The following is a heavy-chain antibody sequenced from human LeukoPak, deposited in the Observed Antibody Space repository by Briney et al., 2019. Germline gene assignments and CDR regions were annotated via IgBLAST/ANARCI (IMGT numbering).Heavy chain of an antibody. CDR3: ARSRSGGNYYFEQ. J-gene: IGHJ1*01. D-gene: IGHD3-10*01. V-gene: IGHV6-1*01. Sequence: SQTLSLTCGISGDSVSSNSAAWNWIRQSPSRGLEWLGRTYFRSQWYDDYAVSVISRITINPDTSKNQFSLQLSSVTPDDTAVYYCARSRSGGNYYFEQWGQGTLVTVAS. CDR1: GDSVSSNSAA. CDR2: TYFRSQWYD.